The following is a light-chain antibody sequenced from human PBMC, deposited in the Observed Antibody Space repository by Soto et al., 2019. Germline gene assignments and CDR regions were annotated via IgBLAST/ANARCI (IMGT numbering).Light chain of an antibody. J-gene: IGKJ1*01. V-gene: IGKV3-20*01. Sequence: EIVLTQSPGTLSLSPGERATLSCRASQSVSSSYFAWYQQKPGQAPRLLIYGAFNRATGIPARFSGSASGTEFTLTVSRLEPEDFALYYCQRYNDWPLTFGQGTKVDIK. CDR3: QRYNDWPLT. CDR2: GAF. CDR1: QSVSSSY.